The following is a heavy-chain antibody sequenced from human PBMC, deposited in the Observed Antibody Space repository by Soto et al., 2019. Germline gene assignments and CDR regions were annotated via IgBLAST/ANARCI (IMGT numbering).Heavy chain of an antibody. CDR3: ARHRDVESGSHFGY. Sequence: SETLSLTCTVSGGSISSSNYYWGWIRQPPGKGLEWIGSIYYSGCTYYNPSLKSRVTMSVDTSKSQFTLELSSETAEDTAVYYCARHRDVESGSHFGYWGQVTLGTVSS. V-gene: IGHV4-39*01. J-gene: IGHJ4*02. CDR2: IYYSGCT. CDR1: GGSISSSNYY. D-gene: IGHD3-3*01.